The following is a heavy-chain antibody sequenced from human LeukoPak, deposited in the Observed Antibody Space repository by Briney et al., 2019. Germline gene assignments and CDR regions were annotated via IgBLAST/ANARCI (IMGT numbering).Heavy chain of an antibody. CDR3: ARGSGSYVDYFDY. J-gene: IGHJ4*02. CDR1: GFTFDDYA. D-gene: IGHD1-26*01. Sequence: GRSLRLSCADSGFTFDDYAMHWVRQAPGKGLEWVSGISWNSGSIGYADSVKGRFTISRDNAKNSLYLQMNSLRAEDTALYYCARGSGSYVDYFDYWGQGTLVTVSS. CDR2: ISWNSGSI. V-gene: IGHV3-9*01.